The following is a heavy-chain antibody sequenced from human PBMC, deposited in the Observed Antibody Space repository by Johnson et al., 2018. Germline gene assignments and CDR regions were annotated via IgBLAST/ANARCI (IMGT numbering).Heavy chain of an antibody. CDR1: GGSFSGYY. Sequence: QVQLQQGGAGLLKPSETLSLTCDVYGGSFSGYYWSWIRQPPGKGLEWIGEINHSGSTNYNPSLKSRVTISVDTSKNQFSLKLSSVTAADTAVYYCTSYYYYYMDVWGKGTTVTVSS. CDR2: INHSGST. CDR3: TSYYYYYMDV. V-gene: IGHV4-34*01. J-gene: IGHJ6*03.